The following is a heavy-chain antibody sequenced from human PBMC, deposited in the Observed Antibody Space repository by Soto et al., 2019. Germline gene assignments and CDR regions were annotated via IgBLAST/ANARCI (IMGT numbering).Heavy chain of an antibody. D-gene: IGHD5-12*01. J-gene: IGHJ3*02. CDR2: ISSSSSYI. V-gene: IGHV3-21*01. CDR1: GFTFSSYS. Sequence: GSLRLSCAASGFTFSSYSMNWVRQAPGKGLEWVSSISSSSSYIYYADSVKGRFTISRDNAKNSLYLQMNSLRAEDTAVYYCARSHSGYDPVFDAFDIWGQGTMVTVSS. CDR3: ARSHSGYDPVFDAFDI.